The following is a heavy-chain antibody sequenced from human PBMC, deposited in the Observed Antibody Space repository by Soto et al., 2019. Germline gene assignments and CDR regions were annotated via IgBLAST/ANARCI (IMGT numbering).Heavy chain of an antibody. D-gene: IGHD6-25*01. CDR2: ISGSGGST. J-gene: IGHJ4*02. CDR3: ADSSAPLAY. CDR1: GFTFSSYA. V-gene: IGHV3-23*01. Sequence: EVQLLESGGGLVQPGGSLRLSCAASGFTFSSYAMSWVRQAPGKGLEWVSAISGSGGSTYYADSVKGRFTISRDNSTIPLYVQMNSLGAGVTAVYYCADSSAPLAYWGQGTLVTVSS.